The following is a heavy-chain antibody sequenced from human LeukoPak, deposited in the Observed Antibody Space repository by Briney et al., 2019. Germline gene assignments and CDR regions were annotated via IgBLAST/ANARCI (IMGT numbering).Heavy chain of an antibody. CDR3: AKDRVATIKGVYYFDY. J-gene: IGHJ4*02. Sequence: HPGRSLRLSCAASGFTFSNYAIHWVRQAPGKGLEWVAVISYDGSNKYYADSVEGRFTISRDNSKNTVYLQMNSLRPEETAVYYCAKDRVATIKGVYYFDYWGQGTLVTVSS. V-gene: IGHV3-30*18. CDR2: ISYDGSNK. CDR1: GFTFSNYA. D-gene: IGHD5-12*01.